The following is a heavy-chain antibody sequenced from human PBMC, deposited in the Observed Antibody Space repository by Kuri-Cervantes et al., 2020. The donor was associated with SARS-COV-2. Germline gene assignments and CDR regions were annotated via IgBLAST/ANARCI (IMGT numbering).Heavy chain of an antibody. CDR2: ISYDGSTK. V-gene: IGHV3-30*14. J-gene: IGHJ6*02. Sequence: GESLKISCAASGFTFSSFALHWVRQAPGKGLEWMALISYDGSTKHYADSVKGRFTISRGNSKNTLYLQMNSLRAEDTAVYYCARGGAIVVVPAAILTHYGMDVWGQGTTVTVSS. D-gene: IGHD2-2*02. CDR3: ARGGAIVVVPAAILTHYGMDV. CDR1: GFTFSSFA.